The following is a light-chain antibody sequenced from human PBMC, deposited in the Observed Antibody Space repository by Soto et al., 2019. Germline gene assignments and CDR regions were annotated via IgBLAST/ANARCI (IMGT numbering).Light chain of an antibody. CDR3: QQYGSSSYS. V-gene: IGKV3-20*01. CDR2: AAS. Sequence: EIVLTQSPGTLSLSPGERATLSCRASQSISSSYLAWYQQKPGQAPRLLIYAASSRATGIPDRFSGSGSGTDCTLAISGLEPEDFAVYYCQQYGSSSYSFGQGTQLDIK. J-gene: IGKJ2*01. CDR1: QSISSSY.